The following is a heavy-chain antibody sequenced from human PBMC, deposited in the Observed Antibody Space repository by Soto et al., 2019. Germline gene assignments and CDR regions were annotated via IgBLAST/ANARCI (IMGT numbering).Heavy chain of an antibody. CDR2: IWYDGSNK. V-gene: IGHV3-33*01. CDR3: ASDHGQSPDAFDI. J-gene: IGHJ3*02. Sequence: QVQLVESGGGVVQPGRSLRLSCAASGFTFSSYGMHWVRQAPGKGLEWVAVIWYDGSNKYYADSVKGRCTISRDNSKNTLYLQMNSLRAEDTAVYYCASDHGQSPDAFDIWGQGTMVTVSS. CDR1: GFTFSSYG.